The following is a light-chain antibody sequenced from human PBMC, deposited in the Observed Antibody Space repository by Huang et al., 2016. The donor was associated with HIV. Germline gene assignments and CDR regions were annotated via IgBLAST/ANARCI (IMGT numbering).Light chain of an antibody. CDR1: QGISSA. J-gene: IGKJ3*01. V-gene: IGKV1D-13*01. CDR2: DAS. CDR3: QQFNNYPLT. Sequence: AIQLTQSPSSLSASVGDRVTITCRASQGISSALAWYQQKPGKAPKLLIYDASSLQSWVPSRFSGSGSGTDFTLTISSLQSEDFATYYCQQFNNYPLTFGPGTKVDIK.